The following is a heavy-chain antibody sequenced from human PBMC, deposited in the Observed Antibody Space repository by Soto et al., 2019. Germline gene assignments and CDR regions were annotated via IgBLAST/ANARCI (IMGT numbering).Heavy chain of an antibody. Sequence: GGSLRLSCAASGFTFSSYSMNWVRQAPGKGLEWVSSISSSSSYIYYADSVKGRFTISRDNAKNSLYLQMNSLRAEDTAVYYCARGHSGAYYDFWSGCAAWDYYYYYGMDVWGQGTTVTVSS. D-gene: IGHD3-3*01. CDR3: ARGHSGAYYDFWSGCAAWDYYYYYGMDV. J-gene: IGHJ6*02. CDR2: ISSSSSYI. CDR1: GFTFSSYS. V-gene: IGHV3-21*01.